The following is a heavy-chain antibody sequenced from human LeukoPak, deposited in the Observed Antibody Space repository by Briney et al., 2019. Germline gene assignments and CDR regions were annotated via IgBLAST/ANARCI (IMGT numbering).Heavy chain of an antibody. D-gene: IGHD2-15*01. CDR1: GGSISGSSYY. CDR3: ARHPKLGYCSGGGCQPI. Sequence: SETLSLTCTVSGGSISGSSYYWGWIHQPPGKGLEWIGSIYYSGSTYYNPSLKSRVTISVDTSKNQFSLKLNSVTAADTAVYYCARHPKLGYCSGGGCQPIWGQGTMVTVSS. CDR2: IYYSGST. J-gene: IGHJ3*02. V-gene: IGHV4-39*01.